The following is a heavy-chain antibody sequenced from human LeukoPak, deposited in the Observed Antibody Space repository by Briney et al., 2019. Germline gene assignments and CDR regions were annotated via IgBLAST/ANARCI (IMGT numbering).Heavy chain of an antibody. D-gene: IGHD4-17*01. CDR2: LKSDGSTA. Sequence: GGSLRLSCAASGFTFSSFNMHWVRQAPGKGLVWVSRLKSDGSTAMYADSVQGRFTISRDNARNTVHLLMSSLTVEDTGVYYCARGIYGDPVAFDSWGQEALVTVSS. V-gene: IGHV3-74*03. CDR3: ARGIYGDPVAFDS. CDR1: GFTFSSFN. J-gene: IGHJ4*02.